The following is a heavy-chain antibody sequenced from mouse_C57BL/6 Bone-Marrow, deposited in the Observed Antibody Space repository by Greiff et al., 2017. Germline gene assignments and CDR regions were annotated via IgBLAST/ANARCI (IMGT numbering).Heavy chain of an antibody. CDR3: ARGLPFAY. D-gene: IGHD5-5*01. Sequence: EVQGVESGGDLVKPGGSLKLSCAASGFTFSSYGMSWVRQTPDKRLEWVATISSGGSYTYYPDSVKGRFTISRDTAKNTLYLQMSSLKSEDTAMYYCARGLPFAYWGQGTLVTVSA. J-gene: IGHJ3*01. CDR2: ISSGGSYT. CDR1: GFTFSSYG. V-gene: IGHV5-6*01.